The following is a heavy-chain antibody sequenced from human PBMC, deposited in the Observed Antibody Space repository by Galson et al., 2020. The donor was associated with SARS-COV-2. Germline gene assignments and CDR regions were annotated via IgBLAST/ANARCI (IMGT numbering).Heavy chain of an antibody. CDR1: GYSVSTTNY. CDR2: VYPSGTT. J-gene: IGHJ2*01. D-gene: IGHD3-22*01. Sequence: SQTLSLTCTVPGYSVSTTNYWGWVRQPPGRGLEWIGSVYPSGTTYYNPSLKSRVTISVDTSKNQFSLRLASVTAADTALYYCARQGVNMIVLVAVPGWYFDLWGRGTLVTVSS. CDR3: ARQGVNMIVLVAVPGWYFDL. V-gene: IGHV4-38-2*02.